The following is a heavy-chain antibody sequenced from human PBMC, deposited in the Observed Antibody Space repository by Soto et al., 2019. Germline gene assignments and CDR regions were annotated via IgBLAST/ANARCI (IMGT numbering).Heavy chain of an antibody. CDR1: GFTFSSYA. Sequence: GGSLRLSCAASGFTFSSYAMSWVRQAPGKGLEWVSAISGSGGSTYYADSVKGRFTISRDNSKNTLYLQMNSLRAEDTAVYYCAKDGNPINYLIGYYRLGWFDPWGQGTLVTVSS. CDR3: AKDGNPINYLIGYYRLGWFDP. J-gene: IGHJ5*02. D-gene: IGHD3-9*01. CDR2: ISGSGGST. V-gene: IGHV3-23*01.